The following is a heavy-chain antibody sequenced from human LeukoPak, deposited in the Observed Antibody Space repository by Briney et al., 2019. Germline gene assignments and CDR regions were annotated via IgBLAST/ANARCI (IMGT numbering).Heavy chain of an antibody. V-gene: IGHV5-51*01. CDR3: ARLEAIANWFDP. J-gene: IGHJ5*02. CDR2: IYPRDSDT. Sequence: GESLKISCKGSGYSFTTYWIGWVRQMPGKGLEWKGIIYPRDSDTTYSPSFQGQVTISADKSISTAYLQWRSLKASDTAMYYCARLEAIANWFDPWGQGTLVTVSS. CDR1: GYSFTTYW. D-gene: IGHD2-15*01.